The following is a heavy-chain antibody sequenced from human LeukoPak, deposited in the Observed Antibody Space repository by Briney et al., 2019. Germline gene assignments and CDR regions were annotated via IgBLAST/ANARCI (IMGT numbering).Heavy chain of an antibody. D-gene: IGHD3-10*01. J-gene: IGHJ4*02. CDR3: ARAPFINYYGSGSYYDY. CDR1: EFSVGSNY. V-gene: IGHV3-66*01. CDR2: IYSGGST. Sequence: GGSLRLSCAASEFSVGSNYMTWVRQAPGKGLEWVSLIYSGGSTYYADSVKGRFTISRDNSKNTLYLQMNSLRAEDTAVYYCARAPFINYYGSGSYYDYWGQGTLVTVSS.